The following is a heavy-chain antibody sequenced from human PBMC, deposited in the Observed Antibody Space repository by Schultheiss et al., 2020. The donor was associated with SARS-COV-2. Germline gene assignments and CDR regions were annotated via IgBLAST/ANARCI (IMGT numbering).Heavy chain of an antibody. J-gene: IGHJ4*02. Sequence: GGSLRLSCAGSGFTFSSYAVHWVRQAPGKGLEWVAVISYDGTNIYYADSVKGRFTISRDNSKNSLYLQMNSLRDEDTAVYYCARDSLLIAVAGIDYWGQGTLVTVSS. CDR2: ISYDGTNI. V-gene: IGHV3-30*07. CDR3: ARDSLLIAVAGIDY. CDR1: GFTFSSYA. D-gene: IGHD6-19*01.